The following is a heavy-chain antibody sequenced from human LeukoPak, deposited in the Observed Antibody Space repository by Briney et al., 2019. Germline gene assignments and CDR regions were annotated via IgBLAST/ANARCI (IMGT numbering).Heavy chain of an antibody. CDR3: ARHMYSSPPTFDP. V-gene: IGHV4-38-2*02. J-gene: IGHJ5*02. CDR1: GYSISSGYY. D-gene: IGHD6-13*01. Sequence: PSETLSLTCTVSGYSISSGYYWGWIRQPPGKGLEWIGTIYHSGSTYYNPSLRSRVTISVDTSKNQFSLKLSSVTAADTAVYYCARHMYSSPPTFDPWGQGTLVTVSS. CDR2: IYHSGST.